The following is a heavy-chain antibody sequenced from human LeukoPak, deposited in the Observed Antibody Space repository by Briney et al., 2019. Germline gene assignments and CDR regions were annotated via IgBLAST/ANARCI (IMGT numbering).Heavy chain of an antibody. V-gene: IGHV3-30*04. D-gene: IGHD2-2*01. CDR3: ARDLSGKRCSSTSCLKYYFDY. J-gene: IGHJ4*02. CDR1: GFTFSSYA. CDR2: ISYDGSNK. Sequence: PGRSLRLSCAASGFTFSSYAMHWVRQAPGKGLEWVAVISYDGSNKYYADSVKGRFTISRDNSKNTLYLQMNSLRAEDTAVYHCARDLSGKRCSSTSCLKYYFDYWGQGTLVTVSS.